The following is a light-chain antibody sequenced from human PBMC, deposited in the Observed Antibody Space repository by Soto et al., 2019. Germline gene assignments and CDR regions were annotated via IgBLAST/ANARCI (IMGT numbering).Light chain of an antibody. CDR3: QQYGDSTGWT. J-gene: IGKJ1*01. CDR1: QSVSSIY. V-gene: IGKV3-20*01. CDR2: GAS. Sequence: EIVLPQSPGTLALSPGERATLSCRASQSVSSIYFGWYQQKPGQAPRLLIYGASSRATGIPDRFSGSGSGTDFTLTISRLEPEDFAVYYCQQYGDSTGWTFGQGTTVEIK.